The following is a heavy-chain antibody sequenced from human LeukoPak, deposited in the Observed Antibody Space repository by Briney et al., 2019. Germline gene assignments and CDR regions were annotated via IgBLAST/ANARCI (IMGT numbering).Heavy chain of an antibody. V-gene: IGHV3-23*01. D-gene: IGHD3-22*01. CDR2: ISGSGGST. J-gene: IGHJ4*02. CDR3: ANPTYYYDSSGLDY. CDR1: GFTFSSYA. Sequence: SGGSLRLSCAASGFTFSSYAMSWVRQAPGKGLEWVSAISGSGGSTYYADSVKGRFTISRDNSKNTLYLQMNSLRAEDTAVYYCANPTYYYDSSGLDYWGQGTLVTVSS.